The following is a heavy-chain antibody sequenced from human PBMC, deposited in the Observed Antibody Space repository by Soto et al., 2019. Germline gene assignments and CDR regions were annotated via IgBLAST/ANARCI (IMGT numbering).Heavy chain of an antibody. D-gene: IGHD3-3*01. J-gene: IGHJ5*02. CDR3: ATNGPERITIFGVVISNWFDP. CDR2: ISGSGGST. Sequence: GGSLRLSCAASGFTFSSYAMSWVRQAPGKGLEWVSAISGSGGSTYYADSVKGRFTISRDNSKNTLYLQMNSLRAEDTAVYYCATNGPERITIFGVVISNWFDPWGQGTLVTVSS. CDR1: GFTFSSYA. V-gene: IGHV3-23*01.